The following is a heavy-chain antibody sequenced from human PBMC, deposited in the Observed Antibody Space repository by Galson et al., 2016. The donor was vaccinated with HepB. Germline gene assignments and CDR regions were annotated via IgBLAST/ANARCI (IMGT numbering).Heavy chain of an antibody. CDR3: ARSDYDILTGPLGCHFDY. CDR1: GYTFTHFV. D-gene: IGHD3-9*01. V-gene: IGHV1-3*01. Sequence: SVKVSCKASGYTFTHFVIHWVRQAPGQRLEWMGWINAGNGDTKYSQKFQGRATIARDTSASTAYMAVRSLRSEDTAVYYCARSDYDILTGPLGCHFDYWGQGTLVTVSS. CDR2: INAGNGDT. J-gene: IGHJ4*02.